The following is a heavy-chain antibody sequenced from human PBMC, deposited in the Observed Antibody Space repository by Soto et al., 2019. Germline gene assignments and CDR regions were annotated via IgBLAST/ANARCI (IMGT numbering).Heavy chain of an antibody. V-gene: IGHV3-23*01. CDR3: GSEPN. CDR2: INPSGDST. J-gene: IGHJ4*02. Sequence: GGSLRLSCVASGFTFSRHGLSWVRQAPGKGLEWVSTINPSGDSTFYADSVKGRFTISRDNSKNTVYLQMNSLSVGDTAIYYCGSEPNWGQGTLVTVSS. CDR1: GFTFSRHG.